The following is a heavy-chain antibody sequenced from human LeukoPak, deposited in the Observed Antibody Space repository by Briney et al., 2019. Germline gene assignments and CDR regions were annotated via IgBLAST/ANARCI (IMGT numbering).Heavy chain of an antibody. V-gene: IGHV4-61*02. CDR2: INASGST. J-gene: IGHJ5*02. CDR3: ARGMAVAYDYNWFDP. Sequence: SQTLSLTCTVSGGSISSGSYYWSWIRQTAGKGLEWIGRINASGSTRFNPSLKSRVTMSVDTSKNQFSLKLSSVTAADTAVYFCARGMAVAYDYNWFDPWGRGTLVTVSS. D-gene: IGHD5-12*01. CDR1: GGSISSGSYY.